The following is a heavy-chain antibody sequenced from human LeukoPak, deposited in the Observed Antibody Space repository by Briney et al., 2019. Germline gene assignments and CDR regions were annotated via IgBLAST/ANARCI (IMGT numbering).Heavy chain of an antibody. V-gene: IGHV3-53*01. Sequence: GGSLRLSCAASGFTVSSNYMSWVRQAPGKGLEWVSVIYSGGSTFYADSVKGRFNISRDNSKNTLYLQMNSLRAKDTAVYYCARDWLERRPSAYGIRGQGTMVTVFS. D-gene: IGHD1-1*01. J-gene: IGHJ3*02. CDR3: ARDWLERRPSAYGI. CDR1: GFTVSSNY. CDR2: IYSGGST.